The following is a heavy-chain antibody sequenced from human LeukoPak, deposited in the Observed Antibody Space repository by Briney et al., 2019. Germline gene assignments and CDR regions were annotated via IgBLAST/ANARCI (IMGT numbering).Heavy chain of an antibody. V-gene: IGHV1-18*01. D-gene: IGHD2-15*01. CDR2: ISAYNGNT. Sequence: ASVKVSCKASGYTFTSYGISWVRQAPGQGLEWMGWISAYNGNTNYAQKLQGRVTMTTDTSTSTAYMELRSLRSDDTAVYYCARGGYCRGGSCYATAFDPWGQGTLVTVSS. CDR3: ARGGYCRGGSCYATAFDP. CDR1: GYTFTSYG. J-gene: IGHJ5*02.